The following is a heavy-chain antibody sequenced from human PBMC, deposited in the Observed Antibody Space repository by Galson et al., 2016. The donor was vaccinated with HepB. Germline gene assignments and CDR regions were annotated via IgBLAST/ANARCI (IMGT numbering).Heavy chain of an antibody. Sequence: LRLSCAASGFPFSSYALSWVRQAPGKGLEWVSGFSVNGRDTYYADSVRGRFTISKDNSKSTLYLQMSSLRAQDTAVYYCARPIAKTAVGVLAFWGQGTLVTVSS. CDR2: FSVNGRDT. D-gene: IGHD6-13*01. CDR3: ARPIAKTAVGVLAF. J-gene: IGHJ4*02. CDR1: GFPFSSYA. V-gene: IGHV3-23*01.